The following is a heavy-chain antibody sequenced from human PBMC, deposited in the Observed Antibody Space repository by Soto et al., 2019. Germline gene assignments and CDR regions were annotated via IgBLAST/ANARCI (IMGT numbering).Heavy chain of an antibody. D-gene: IGHD2-15*01. J-gene: IGHJ4*02. CDR2: ISHSGST. Sequence: PSETLSLTCAVYGGSFSGYYWSWIRQPPGKGLEWIGEISHSGSTNYNPSLKSRVTISVDTSKNQFSLKLSSVTATDTAVYYCAVSGPRLLIFDYWGQGTLVTVSS. CDR1: GGSFSGYY. CDR3: AVSGPRLLIFDY. V-gene: IGHV4-34*01.